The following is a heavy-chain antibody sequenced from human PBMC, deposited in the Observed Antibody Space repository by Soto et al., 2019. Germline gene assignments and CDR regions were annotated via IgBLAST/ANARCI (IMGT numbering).Heavy chain of an antibody. D-gene: IGHD6-13*01. V-gene: IGHV6-1*01. J-gene: IGHJ4*02. CDR1: GDSVSSNSAG. Sequence: SHTLSLTCAISGDSVSSNSAGWNWIRQSGTGGIEWLGRTYYRSKGYNDYAVSVKSRITINPDTSKNHFSLQLNSVTPEDTAVYYRARDGMYSCSSHIDYWGQGTLVTVSS. CDR3: ARDGMYSCSSHIDY. CDR2: TYYRSKGYN.